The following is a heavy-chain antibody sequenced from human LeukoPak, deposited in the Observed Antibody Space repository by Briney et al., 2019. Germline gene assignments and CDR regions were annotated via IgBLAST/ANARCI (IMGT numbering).Heavy chain of an antibody. V-gene: IGHV3-13*04. CDR1: GFTVRSYD. D-gene: IGHD3-10*01. CDR3: ARGIRAGVWAFDI. Sequence: PGGSLRLSCAASGFTVRSYDLHWVRQGTGKGLEWVSGISTAGDPYYPGSVKGRFTISRENAKKSLYLQMNSLRDGDTAVYYCARGIRAGVWAFDIWGQGTMVTVAS. CDR2: ISTAGDP. J-gene: IGHJ3*02.